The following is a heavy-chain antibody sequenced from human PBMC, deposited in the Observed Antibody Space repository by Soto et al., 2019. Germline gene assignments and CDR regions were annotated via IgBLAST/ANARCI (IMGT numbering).Heavy chain of an antibody. Sequence: GESLKISCKGSGNSFSNYWIAWVRQMSGKGLEWMGIIYVGDSDTTYSPSFEGQVTISADKSISTAYLHWRSLKASDTAIYYCARLGDTSTYIRGWLDPWGQGNLVIVSS. CDR1: GNSFSNYW. CDR2: IYVGDSDT. D-gene: IGHD1-26*01. V-gene: IGHV5-51*01. CDR3: ARLGDTSTYIRGWLDP. J-gene: IGHJ5*02.